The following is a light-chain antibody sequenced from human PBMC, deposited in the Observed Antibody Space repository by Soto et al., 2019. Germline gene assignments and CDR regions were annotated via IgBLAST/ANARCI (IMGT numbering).Light chain of an antibody. CDR1: RSVSSNY. J-gene: IGKJ2*01. V-gene: IGKV3-20*01. Sequence: EVVLTQSPRTLSLSPGERATLSCRANRSVSSNYLAWYLQRPGQAPRLLIFNASVRAAGTPARLSGSGSGTDFTLSISSLEPEDSAVYYCQQFGDSPMYTFGQGTKLEIK. CDR2: NAS. CDR3: QQFGDSPMYT.